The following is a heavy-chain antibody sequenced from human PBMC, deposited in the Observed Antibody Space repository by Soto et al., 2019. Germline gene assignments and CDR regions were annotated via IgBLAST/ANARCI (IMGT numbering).Heavy chain of an antibody. V-gene: IGHV4-4*02. J-gene: IGHJ5*02. CDR1: SGSISSSNW. Sequence: QVQLQESGPGLVKPSGTLSLTCAVSSGSISSSNWWSRVRQPPGKGLEWIGEIYHSGSTNYNPSLKSRVTISVDKSKNQSSLKLSSVTAADTAVYYCASSSRSHVKRTRWFDPWGQGTLVTVSS. D-gene: IGHD6-13*01. CDR2: IYHSGST. CDR3: ASSSRSHVKRTRWFDP.